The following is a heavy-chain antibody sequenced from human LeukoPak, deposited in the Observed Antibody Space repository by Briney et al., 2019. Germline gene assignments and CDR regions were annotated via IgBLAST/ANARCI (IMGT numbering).Heavy chain of an antibody. CDR1: GGSISSYY. Sequence: SETLSLTCTVSGGSISSYYWSWIRQPPGKGLEWIGYIYYSGSTNYNPSLKSRVTISVDTSKNQFSLKLSSVTAADTAVYYCARRVTTGTNWFDPWGQGTLVTVSS. D-gene: IGHD4-17*01. V-gene: IGHV4-59*12. J-gene: IGHJ5*02. CDR3: ARRVTTGTNWFDP. CDR2: IYYSGST.